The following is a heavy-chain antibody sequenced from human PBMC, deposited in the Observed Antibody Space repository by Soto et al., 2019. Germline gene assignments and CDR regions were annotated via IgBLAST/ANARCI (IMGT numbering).Heavy chain of an antibody. CDR2: VHFDGSST. CDR3: TRDYYERGPGYYRAFGMDV. Sequence: EVQLVESGGGFVQPGGSLRLSCAASGFNFSAFWMHWVRQAPGKGPVWISRVHFDGSSTAYADSVRGRFTISRDNAKKTLYLQMESLRVEDTAIYYCTRDYYERGPGYYRAFGMDVWGQGTTVTVS. J-gene: IGHJ6*02. V-gene: IGHV3-74*01. CDR1: GFNFSAFW. D-gene: IGHD3-22*01.